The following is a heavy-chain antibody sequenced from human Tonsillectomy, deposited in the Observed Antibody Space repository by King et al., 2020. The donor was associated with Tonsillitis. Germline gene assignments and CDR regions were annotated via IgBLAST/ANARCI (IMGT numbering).Heavy chain of an antibody. J-gene: IGHJ4*02. CDR1: GFTFSGSA. CDR2: IRSKANSYAT. D-gene: IGHD7-27*01. Sequence: QLVQSGGGLVQPGGSLKLSCAASGFTFSGSAMHWVRQASGKGLKWVGRIRSKANSYATAYAASVKGRFTISRDDSKNTAYLQMNSLKTEDTAVYYCTRSETGVFDYWGQGTLVTVSS. V-gene: IGHV3-73*01. CDR3: TRSETGVFDY.